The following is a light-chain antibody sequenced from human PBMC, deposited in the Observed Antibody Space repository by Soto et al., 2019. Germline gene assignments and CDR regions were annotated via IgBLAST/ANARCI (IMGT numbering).Light chain of an antibody. CDR3: QSYDRGLSCPV. CDR1: SSDVGGYNY. J-gene: IGLJ7*01. CDR2: EVS. Sequence: QAVVTQPASVSGSPGQSITISCTGTSSDVGGYNYVSWYQQHPGKAPKLMIYEVSNRPSGVPDRFSGSKSGTSASLAITGLQAEDEANYYCQSYDRGLSCPVFGGGTQLTVL. V-gene: IGLV2-14*01.